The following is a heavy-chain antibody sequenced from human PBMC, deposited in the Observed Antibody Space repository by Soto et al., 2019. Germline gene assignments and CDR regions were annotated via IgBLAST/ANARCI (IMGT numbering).Heavy chain of an antibody. J-gene: IGHJ4*02. V-gene: IGHV3-73*01. CDR1: GFTFSGSA. D-gene: IGHD6-19*01. CDR2: IRSIANSYAT. Sequence: EVKLVESGGGLVQPGGSLKISCAASGFTFSGSAMHWVRQASGKGLEWVGRIRSIANSYATTYAASVRGRFTISRDDPKSTAYLQMHSLKTEDTAVYYCTTLSGDNSGWGQGTLVTVSS. CDR3: TTLSGDNSG.